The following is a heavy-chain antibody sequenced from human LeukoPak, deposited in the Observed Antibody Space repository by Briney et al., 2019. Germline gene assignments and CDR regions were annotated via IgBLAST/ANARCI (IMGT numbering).Heavy chain of an antibody. CDR3: ARDLSWFGEQVKGSFDY. CDR1: GYTFTSYY. V-gene: IGHV1-46*01. J-gene: IGHJ4*02. Sequence: ASVKVSCKASGYTFTSYYMHWVRQAPGQGLEWMGIINPSGGSTSYAQKFQGRVTMTRDTSTSTVYMELSSLRAEDTAVYYCARDLSWFGEQVKGSFDYWGQGTLVTVSS. D-gene: IGHD3-10*01. CDR2: INPSGGST.